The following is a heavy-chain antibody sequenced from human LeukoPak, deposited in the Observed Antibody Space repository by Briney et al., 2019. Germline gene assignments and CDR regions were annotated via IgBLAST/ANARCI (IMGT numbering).Heavy chain of an antibody. CDR1: GDSISSASYY. CDR2: FYTSGVT. J-gene: IGHJ4*02. D-gene: IGHD4/OR15-4a*01. Sequence: SETLSLTCTVSGDSISSASYYWTWIRQPAGKGLEWIGRFYTSGVTNYSPSLRSRATISVDTSKNQFSLKLSSVTAADTAVYYCARDRTMVGGVDYWGQGILVTISS. V-gene: IGHV4-61*02. CDR3: ARDRTMVGGVDY.